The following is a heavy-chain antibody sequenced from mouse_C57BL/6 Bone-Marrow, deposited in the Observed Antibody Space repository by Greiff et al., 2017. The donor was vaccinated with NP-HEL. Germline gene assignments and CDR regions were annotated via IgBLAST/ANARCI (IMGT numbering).Heavy chain of an antibody. Sequence: QVQLQQSGAELVRPGPSVKMSCKASGYTFTNYWIGWAKQRPGHGLEWIGDIYPGGGYTNYNEKFKGKATLTADKSSSTADMQFSSLTSEDSAIYYCARSQGGNWFAYWGQGTLVTVSA. CDR2: IYPGGGYT. CDR1: GYTFTNYW. CDR3: ARSQGGNWFAY. V-gene: IGHV1-63*01. J-gene: IGHJ3*01. D-gene: IGHD2-1*01.